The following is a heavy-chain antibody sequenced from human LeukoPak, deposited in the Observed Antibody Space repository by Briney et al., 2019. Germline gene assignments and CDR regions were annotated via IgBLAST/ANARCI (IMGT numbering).Heavy chain of an antibody. V-gene: IGHV1-8*01. D-gene: IGHD3-10*01. CDR2: MNPNSGNT. CDR1: GYTFTSYD. CDR3: ARVLRRGPMVRGVKWYFDL. J-gene: IGHJ2*01. Sequence: ASVKVSCKASGYTFTSYDINWVRQAAGQGREWMGWMNPNSGNTGYSQKFQGRVAMTRNTSISTAYMELSSLRSEDTAVYYCARVLRRGPMVRGVKWYFDLWGRGTLVTVSS.